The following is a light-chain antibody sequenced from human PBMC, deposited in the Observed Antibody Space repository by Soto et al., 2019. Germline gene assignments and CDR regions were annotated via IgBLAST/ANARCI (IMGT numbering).Light chain of an antibody. Sequence: PGERATLSCRASQSVSSSYLAWYQQKPGQAPRLLIYGASSRATGIPDRFSGSGSGTDFTLTISRLEPEDFAVYYCQQYGSSPPLTFGGGTKVEIK. CDR3: QQYGSSPPLT. V-gene: IGKV3-20*01. CDR1: QSVSSSY. CDR2: GAS. J-gene: IGKJ4*01.